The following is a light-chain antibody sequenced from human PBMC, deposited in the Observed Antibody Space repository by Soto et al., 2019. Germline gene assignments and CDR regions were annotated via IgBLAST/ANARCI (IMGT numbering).Light chain of an antibody. CDR2: DNN. CDR3: GTWDSRLSGVV. V-gene: IGLV1-51*01. Sequence: QSVLTQPPSVSAAPGQKVTISCSGSSSNIGNNYVSWYQQLPGTAPKLLIYDNNKRPSGIPDRFSGSKSGTSATLGITGLQTGDEADYYCGTWDSRLSGVVFGGGTKLTVL. J-gene: IGLJ2*01. CDR1: SSNIGNNY.